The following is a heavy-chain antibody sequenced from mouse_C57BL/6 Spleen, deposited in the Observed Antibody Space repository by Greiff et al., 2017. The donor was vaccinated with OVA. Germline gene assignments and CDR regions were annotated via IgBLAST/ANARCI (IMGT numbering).Heavy chain of an antibody. D-gene: IGHD2-4*01. V-gene: IGHV8-12*01. CDR2: FYWDDAK. Sequence: QVTLKESGPGILQSSQTLSLTCSFSGFSLSTSGMGVSWIRQPSGKGLEWLAHFYWDDAKRYNPSLKSRLTISKDTSRNQVCLKNTSVDTADTATYYCARSPYDYAYYFDYWGQGTTLTVSS. CDR3: ARSPYDYAYYFDY. J-gene: IGHJ2*01. CDR1: GFSLSTSGMG.